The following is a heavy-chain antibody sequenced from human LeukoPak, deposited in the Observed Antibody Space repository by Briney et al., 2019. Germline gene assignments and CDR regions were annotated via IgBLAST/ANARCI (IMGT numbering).Heavy chain of an antibody. CDR3: AKIQGGGLGELFLYYFDY. CDR2: IWYDGSNK. Sequence: PSETLSLTCTVSGDSISSSSYYWGWIRQPPGKGLEWVAVIWYDGSNKYYADSVKGRFTISRDNSKNTLYLQMNSLRAEDTAVYYCAKIQGGGLGELFLYYFDYWGQGTLVTVSS. J-gene: IGHJ4*02. CDR1: GDSISSSSYY. V-gene: IGHV3-33*06. D-gene: IGHD3-16*01.